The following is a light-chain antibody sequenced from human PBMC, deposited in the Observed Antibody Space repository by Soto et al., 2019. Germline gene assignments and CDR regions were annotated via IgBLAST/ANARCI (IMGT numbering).Light chain of an antibody. J-gene: IGLJ2*01. Sequence: QSALTQPASVSGSPGQSITISCTGTSSDVGNYIYVSWYQQHPGKAPKLMIYDVSNRPSGVSNRFSGSKSGNTASLTISGLQAEDEADYYCSSYTSSSPYVVFGGGTQLTVL. CDR1: SSDVGNYIY. CDR2: DVS. V-gene: IGLV2-14*01. CDR3: SSYTSSSPYVV.